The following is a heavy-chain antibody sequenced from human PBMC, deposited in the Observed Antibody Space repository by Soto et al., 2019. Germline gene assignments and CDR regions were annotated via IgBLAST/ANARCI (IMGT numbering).Heavy chain of an antibody. D-gene: IGHD2-8*02. J-gene: IGHJ2*01. CDR1: GFTFDDFA. CDR3: VKDFGASGAYWYFDL. CDR2: INWNSGDI. V-gene: IGHV3-9*01. Sequence: QLAESGGGLVQPGRSLRLSCAASGFTFDDFAMHWVRQAPGKGLEWISGINWNSGDIDYADSVRGRFTISRDNAKNALYLQMTSVRAEDAAFYYCVKDFGASGAYWYFDLWGRGTLVTVSS.